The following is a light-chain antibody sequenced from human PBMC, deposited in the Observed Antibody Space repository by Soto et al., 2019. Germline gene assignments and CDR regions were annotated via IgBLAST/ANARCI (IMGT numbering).Light chain of an antibody. CDR1: SSNIGAGYD. Sequence: QSALTQPPSVSGAPGQRVTISCTGSSSNIGAGYDVHWYQQLPGTAPKLLIYSDNNRPSGVPDRFSGSKSGTSASLAITGLQAEDEADYYCQSYDSSLSGSYVFGTGTKLTVL. V-gene: IGLV1-40*01. CDR2: SDN. J-gene: IGLJ1*01. CDR3: QSYDSSLSGSYV.